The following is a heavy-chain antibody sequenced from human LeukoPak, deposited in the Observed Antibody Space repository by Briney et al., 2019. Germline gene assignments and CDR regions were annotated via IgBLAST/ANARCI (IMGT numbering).Heavy chain of an antibody. Sequence: ASVKVSCKASGYTFTSYGISWVRQAPGQGLEWMGWISAYNGNTNYAQKLQGRVTMTTDTSTSTAYMELRSLRSDDTAVYYCARGPGARDRYCSSTSCYTVANWFDPWGQGTLVTVSS. D-gene: IGHD2-2*02. V-gene: IGHV1-18*01. CDR1: GYTFTSYG. CDR3: ARGPGARDRYCSSTSCYTVANWFDP. J-gene: IGHJ5*02. CDR2: ISAYNGNT.